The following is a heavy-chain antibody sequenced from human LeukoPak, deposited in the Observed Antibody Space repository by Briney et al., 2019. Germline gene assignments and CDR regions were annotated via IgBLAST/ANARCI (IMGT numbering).Heavy chain of an antibody. CDR1: GYSIISDYF. CDR3: ARVARKLERIALASTSEWRPNWYFDL. CDR2: IHHSGSV. Sequence: PSETLSLTCIVSGYSIISDYFWGWVRQPPGKGPEWIGSIHHSGSVYYNPSLKSRVTISVDPSKNRFSLKVTSVTAADTAVFYCARVARKLERIALASTSEWRPNWYFDLWGRGTLVTVSS. D-gene: IGHD6-19*01. J-gene: IGHJ2*01. V-gene: IGHV4-38-2*02.